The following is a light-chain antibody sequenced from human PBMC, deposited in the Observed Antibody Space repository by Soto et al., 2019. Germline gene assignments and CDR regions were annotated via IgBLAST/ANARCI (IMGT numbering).Light chain of an antibody. V-gene: IGLV1-44*01. CDR1: TSNIGSNT. CDR2: SND. CDR3: AVWDDSLNAWV. J-gene: IGLJ3*02. Sequence: QSVLTQPPSASGTPGQSVTISCSGSTSNIGSNTENWYQQLPGTAPKLLVYSNDQRPSGVPDRFSASKSGTSAFLAISGLQSEDEADYDCAVWDDSLNAWVFGGGTKLTVL.